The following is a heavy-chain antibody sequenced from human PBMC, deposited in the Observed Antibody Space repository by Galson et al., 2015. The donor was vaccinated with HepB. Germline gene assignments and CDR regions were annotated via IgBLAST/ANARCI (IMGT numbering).Heavy chain of an antibody. CDR3: ASGTALGY. Sequence: SLRLSCAASGFSFTSYWMTWVRQAPGKGLEWLANVRQDGGAKNYVDSVRGRFTISRDNAKNSVYLQMNSLRAEDTAVYYCASGTALGYWGQGTLVTVSS. CDR1: GFSFTSYW. D-gene: IGHD2-21*02. V-gene: IGHV3-7*01. CDR2: VRQDGGAK. J-gene: IGHJ4*02.